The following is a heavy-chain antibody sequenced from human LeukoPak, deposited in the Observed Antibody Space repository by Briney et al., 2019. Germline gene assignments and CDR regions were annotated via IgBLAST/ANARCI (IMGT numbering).Heavy chain of an antibody. D-gene: IGHD6-6*01. CDR2: ISYGGSNK. CDR3: ARLYPLVLRSFYYYYYMDV. Sequence: GGSLRLSCAASGFTFSSYAMHWVRQAPGKGLEWVAVISYGGSNKYYAESVKGRFTISRDNSKNTLYLQMNSLRAEDTAVYYCARLYPLVLRSFYYYYYMDVWGKGTTVTISS. J-gene: IGHJ6*03. CDR1: GFTFSSYA. V-gene: IGHV3-30*04.